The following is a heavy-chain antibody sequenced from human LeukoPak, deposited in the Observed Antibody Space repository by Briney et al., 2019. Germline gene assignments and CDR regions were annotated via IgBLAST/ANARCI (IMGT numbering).Heavy chain of an antibody. CDR1: GGSISSYY. CDR2: IYYSGST. Sequence: SETLSLTCTVSGGSISSYYWSWIRQPPGKGLEWIGYIYYSGSTYYNPSLKSRVTISVDTSKNQFSLKLSSVTAADTAVYYCARPASSGYYYLDYWGQGTLVTVSS. CDR3: ARPASSGYYYLDY. D-gene: IGHD3-22*01. J-gene: IGHJ4*02. V-gene: IGHV4-59*08.